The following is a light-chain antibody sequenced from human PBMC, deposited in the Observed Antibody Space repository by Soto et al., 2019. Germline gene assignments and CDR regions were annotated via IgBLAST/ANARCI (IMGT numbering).Light chain of an antibody. J-gene: IGKJ4*01. CDR1: QGIGSA. CDR2: DAS. Sequence: AIQLTQSPSSLSASVGDRVTITCRASQGIGSALAGYQQKPGKAPKLLIYDASSLESGVPSRFSGSGSGTDFTLTISSLQPEDFATYYCQQFNVFGGGTKVDIK. CDR3: QQFNV. V-gene: IGKV1-13*02.